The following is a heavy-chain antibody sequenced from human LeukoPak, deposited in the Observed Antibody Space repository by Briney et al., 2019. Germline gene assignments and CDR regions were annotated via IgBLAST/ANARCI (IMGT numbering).Heavy chain of an antibody. J-gene: IGHJ5*02. CDR3: ARVLKNKNVVRGVIITLDWFDP. D-gene: IGHD3-10*01. CDR1: GYTFTNYD. V-gene: IGHV1-8*01. Sequence: ASVKVSCRASGYTFTNYDINWVRQSTGQGLEWMGWMNPNSGNTDYAQKFQGRVTMTRNTSITTAYMELNSLRSEDTAVYYCARVLKNKNVVRGVIITLDWFDPWGQGTLVTVSS. CDR2: MNPNSGNT.